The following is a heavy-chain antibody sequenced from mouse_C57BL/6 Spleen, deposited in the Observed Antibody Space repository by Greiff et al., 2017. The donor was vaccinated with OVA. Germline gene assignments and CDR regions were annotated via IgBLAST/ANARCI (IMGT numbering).Heavy chain of an antibody. CDR2: IDPSDSYT. V-gene: IGHV1-69*01. D-gene: IGHD1-1*01. CDR3: ARYDRYWYFDV. CDR1: GYTFTSYW. J-gene: IGHJ1*03. Sequence: QVQLQQPGAELVMPGASVKLSCKASGYTFTSYWMHWVKQRPGQGLEWIGEIDPSDSYTNYNQNFKGKSTLTVDKSSSTAYMQLSSLTSEDSAVYYCARYDRYWYFDVWGTGTTVTVSS.